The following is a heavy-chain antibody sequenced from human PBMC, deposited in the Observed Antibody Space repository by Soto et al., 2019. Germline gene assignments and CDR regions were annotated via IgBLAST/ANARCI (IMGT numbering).Heavy chain of an antibody. V-gene: IGHV3-13*05. J-gene: IGHJ6*02. CDR3: ARGGITNPAYGMDV. Sequence: RGSLRLSCAASGFTFSSYDMHWVRQATGKGLEWVSAIGTAGDPYYPGSVKGRFAISRGNAKNSLYLQMNSLRAGDTAVYYCARGGITNPAYGMDVWGQGTTVTGSS. CDR1: GFTFSSYD. D-gene: IGHD1-1*01. CDR2: IGTAGDP.